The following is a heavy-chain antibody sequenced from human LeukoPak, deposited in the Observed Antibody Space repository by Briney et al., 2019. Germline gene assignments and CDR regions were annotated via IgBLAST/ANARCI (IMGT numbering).Heavy chain of an antibody. CDR2: ISSSSSYI. CDR3: ARDGIAAVDFDY. CDR1: GFTFSSYS. V-gene: IGHV3-21*01. J-gene: IGHJ4*02. Sequence: GGSLRLSCAASGFTFSSYSMNWVRQAPGKGLEWVSSISSSSSYIYYADSVKGRFTISRDNAKNTLYLQMNSLRAEDTAVYYCARDGIAAVDFDYWGQGILVTVSS. D-gene: IGHD6-13*01.